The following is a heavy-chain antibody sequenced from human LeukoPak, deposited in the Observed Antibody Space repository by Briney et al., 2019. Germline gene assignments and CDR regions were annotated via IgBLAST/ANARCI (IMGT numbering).Heavy chain of an antibody. CDR2: IDGGGSST. V-gene: IGHV3-74*01. D-gene: IGHD3-22*01. Sequence: PGGSLRLSCAASGFTFSNHWMHWVRQVPGKGLVWVSRIDGGGSSTSYADSVKGRFSISRDNGKSTLYLQMSSLRVEDTAVYYRARGPGSSGGAYVGDYWGHGTLVTVSS. J-gene: IGHJ4*01. CDR3: ARGPGSSGGAYVGDY. CDR1: GFTFSNHW.